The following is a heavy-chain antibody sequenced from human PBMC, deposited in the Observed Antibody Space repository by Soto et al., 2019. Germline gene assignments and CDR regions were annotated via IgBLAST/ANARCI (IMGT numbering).Heavy chain of an antibody. V-gene: IGHV3-23*01. CDR2: ISGSGGST. CDR1: GFTLSSYS. CDR3: AKDRRYCSSTSCYGTFDY. J-gene: IGHJ4*02. D-gene: IGHD2-2*01. Sequence: GGSLTLARAASGFTLSSYSLSWDRQAPGKGLEWVSTISGSGGSTYSADSVEGRFTISRDNSKNTLYLQMNSLRAEDTAVYHCAKDRRYCSSTSCYGTFDYWGQGTLVTVSS.